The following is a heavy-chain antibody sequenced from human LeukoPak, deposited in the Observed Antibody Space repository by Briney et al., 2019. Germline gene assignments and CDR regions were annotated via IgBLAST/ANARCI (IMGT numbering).Heavy chain of an antibody. D-gene: IGHD3-10*01. CDR1: GGSISSYY. J-gene: IGHJ5*02. V-gene: IGHV4-59*08. CDR3: ARHRGVGALT. CDR2: IYYSGST. Sequence: SETLSLTCSVSGGSISSYYWNWIRQPPGKGLEWIGNIYYSGSTNYNPSLKSRVTISVDMSKNQFSLRLSSVTAADTAVYYCARHRGVGALTWGQGTLVTVSS.